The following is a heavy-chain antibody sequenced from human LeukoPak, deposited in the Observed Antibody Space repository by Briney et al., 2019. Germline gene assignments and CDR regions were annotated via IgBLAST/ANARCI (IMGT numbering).Heavy chain of an antibody. CDR3: LRWIDY. CDR1: GGSISSGGYH. D-gene: IGHD5-24*01. J-gene: IGHJ4*02. CDR2: IYYSGST. Sequence: PSQTLSLTCTVSGGSISSGGYHWNRIRQHPGKGLEWIGYIYYSGSTYYNPSLESRVTISVDTSKNQFSLRLSSVTAADTAVYYCLRWIDYWGQGTLVTVSS. V-gene: IGHV4-31*03.